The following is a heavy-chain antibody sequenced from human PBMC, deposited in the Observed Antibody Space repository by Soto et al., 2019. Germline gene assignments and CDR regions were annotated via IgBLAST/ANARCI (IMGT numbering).Heavy chain of an antibody. J-gene: IGHJ4*02. D-gene: IGHD3-16*01. CDR2: IRSKAYGGTT. V-gene: IGHV3-49*03. Sequence: GGSLRLSWTASGFTIGDHAMSWFRQAPGKGLEWVGFIRSKAYGGTTEYAASVKGRFTISRDDSKSIAYLQMNSLKTEDTAVYYCTRGSPFGNDSEFDYWGQGTLVTVSS. CDR1: GFTIGDHA. CDR3: TRGSPFGNDSEFDY.